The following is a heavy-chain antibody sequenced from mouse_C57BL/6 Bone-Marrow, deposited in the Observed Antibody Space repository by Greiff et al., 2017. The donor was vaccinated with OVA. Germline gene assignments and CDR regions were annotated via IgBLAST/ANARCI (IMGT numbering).Heavy chain of an antibody. CDR1: GYTFTSYW. Sequence: QVQLQQPGAELVKPGASVKMSCKASGYTFTSYWITWVKQRPGQGLEWIGDIYPGSGSTNYNEKFKSKATLTVDTSSNTAYMQLSSLTTEDSAIYYCAAHYYVFDYWGQGTTLTVSS. D-gene: IGHD1-2*01. CDR2: IYPGSGST. CDR3: AAHYYVFDY. J-gene: IGHJ2*01. V-gene: IGHV1-55*01.